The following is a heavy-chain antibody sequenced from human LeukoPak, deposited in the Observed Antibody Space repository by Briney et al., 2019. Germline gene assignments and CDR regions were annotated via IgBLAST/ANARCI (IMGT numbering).Heavy chain of an antibody. D-gene: IGHD1-26*01. Sequence: GGSLRLSCAASGFTFSSYALSWVRQAPGKGLEWVSSLSGSGYNTYYADSVKGRFTISRDNSKNTVYLQMNSLRAEDTAVYYCARDRSGSYGYWGQGTLVTVSS. CDR2: LSGSGYNT. CDR3: ARDRSGSYGY. V-gene: IGHV3-23*01. J-gene: IGHJ4*02. CDR1: GFTFSSYA.